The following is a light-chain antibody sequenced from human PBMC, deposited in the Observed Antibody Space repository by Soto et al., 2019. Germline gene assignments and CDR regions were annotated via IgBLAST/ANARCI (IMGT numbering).Light chain of an antibody. CDR1: QSISPW. Sequence: IQMTQSPSTLSASVGDRVTITCRASQSISPWLAWYQQKPGKAPKLLIFDASNLESGAPSRFSGSGSGTEFTLTISSLQPDDFATYYCLQYHTYRTFGQGTKVDIK. CDR3: LQYHTYRT. CDR2: DAS. J-gene: IGKJ1*01. V-gene: IGKV1-5*01.